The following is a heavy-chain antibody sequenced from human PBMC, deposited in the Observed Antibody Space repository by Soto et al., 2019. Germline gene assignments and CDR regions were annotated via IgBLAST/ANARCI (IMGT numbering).Heavy chain of an antibody. V-gene: IGHV4-59*01. CDR3: ARAGLAVAFFDY. CDR2: IYYSGST. D-gene: IGHD6-19*01. J-gene: IGHJ4*02. Sequence: PSETLSLTCTVSGGSISSYYWSWIRQPPGKGLEWIGYIYYSGSTNYNPSIKSRVTISVDTSKNQFSLKLSSVTAADTAVYYCARAGLAVAFFDYWGQGTLVTVSS. CDR1: GGSISSYY.